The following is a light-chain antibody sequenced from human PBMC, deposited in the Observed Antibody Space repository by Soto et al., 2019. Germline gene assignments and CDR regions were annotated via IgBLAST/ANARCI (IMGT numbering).Light chain of an antibody. Sequence: LTQPASVSGSPGQSITISCTGTSSDIGGYDYVSWYQQRPGKAPKSMIYEVRYRPSGVSNRFSGSKSGNTASLTISGLQAEDEAVYYCCSYTRTSNHYFFGSGTKVTAL. V-gene: IGLV2-14*01. CDR2: EVR. CDR3: CSYTRTSNHYF. J-gene: IGLJ1*01. CDR1: SSDIGGYDY.